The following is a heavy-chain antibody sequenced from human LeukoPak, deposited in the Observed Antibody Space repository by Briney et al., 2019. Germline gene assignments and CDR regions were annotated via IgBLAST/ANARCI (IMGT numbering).Heavy chain of an antibody. D-gene: IGHD3-22*01. CDR2: IRYDGSNK. J-gene: IGHJ4*02. V-gene: IGHV3-30*02. CDR3: ATDGLPYSSGYYFDY. CDR1: GFTFSSYG. Sequence: GGSLRLSCAASGFTFSSYGMHWVRQAPGKGLEWVAFIRYDGSNKHYADSVKGRFTISRDNSKNTLYLQMNSLRAEDTAVYYCATDGLPYSSGYYFDYWGQGTLVTVSS.